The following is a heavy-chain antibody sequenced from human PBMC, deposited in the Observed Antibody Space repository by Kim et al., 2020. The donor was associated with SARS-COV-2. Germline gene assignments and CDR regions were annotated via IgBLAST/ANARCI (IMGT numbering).Heavy chain of an antibody. CDR2: ISYDEGNK. V-gene: IGHV3-30*04. Sequence: GGSLRLSCAAFGFTFSSYAMHWVRQAPGKGLEWVAVISYDEGNKYYADSVTGRFTISRDNSKNTLFLQMSSLGADDTAVYYCARADEDTTMAYFFDNWR. D-gene: IGHD5-18*01. CDR3: ARADEDTTMAYFFDN. J-gene: IGHJ3*02. CDR1: GFTFSSYA.